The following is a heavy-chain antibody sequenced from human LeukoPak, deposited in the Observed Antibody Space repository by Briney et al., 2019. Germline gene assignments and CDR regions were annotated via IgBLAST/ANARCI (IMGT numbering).Heavy chain of an antibody. CDR2: ISSSGNTT. CDR1: GFTFSDYY. CDR3: ARDGGSSWYFDY. J-gene: IGHJ4*02. D-gene: IGHD6-13*01. V-gene: IGHV3-11*04. Sequence: GGSLSLSCAASGFTFSDYYMRWIRQAPGKGLEWVSYISSSGNTTYHADSVKGRFTISRDNAKNSLYLQMSSLRAEDTAVYYCARDGGSSWYFDYWGQGTLVTVSS.